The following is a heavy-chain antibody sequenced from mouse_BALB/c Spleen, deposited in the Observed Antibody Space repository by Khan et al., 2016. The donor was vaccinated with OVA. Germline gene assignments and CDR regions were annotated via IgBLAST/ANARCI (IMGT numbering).Heavy chain of an antibody. D-gene: IGHD2-3*01. Sequence: QVQLKQSGPGLVAPSQSLSITCTVSGFALTSYGVHWVRQPPGKGLEWLGVIWAGGSTNYNSALMSRLTISKDNSKSQVFLKMNSLQTDDTAMYYYARFHDGYYYNVDYWGQGTSVTVSS. CDR1: GFALTSYG. CDR2: IWAGGST. CDR3: ARFHDGYYYNVDY. V-gene: IGHV2-9*02. J-gene: IGHJ4*01.